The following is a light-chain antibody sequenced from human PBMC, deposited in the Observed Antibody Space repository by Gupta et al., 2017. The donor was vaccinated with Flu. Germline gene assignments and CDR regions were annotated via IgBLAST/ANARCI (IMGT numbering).Light chain of an antibody. J-gene: IGKJ2*01. V-gene: IGKV1-39*01. CDR3: QQSQRLPYT. Sequence: PTSLSASVGDRVTITCRASETMTSLFKWYQQKPGKAPTLLIYGTSTLQSGVPSRFSGSGSGKEFTPSINGLQPEDYATYYCQQSQRLPYTFGQGTKLEIK. CDR1: ETMTSL. CDR2: GTS.